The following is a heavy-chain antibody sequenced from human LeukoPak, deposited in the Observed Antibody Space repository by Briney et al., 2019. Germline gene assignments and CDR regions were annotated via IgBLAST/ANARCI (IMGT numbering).Heavy chain of an antibody. V-gene: IGHV1-2*02. CDR1: GYTFTGYY. Sequence: ETSVKVSCKASGYTFTGYYMHWVRQAPGQGLEWMGWINPNSGGTNYAQKFQGRVTMTRDTSISTAYMELSRLRSDDTAVYYCARARSIVVVPAGFDYWGQGTLVTVSS. D-gene: IGHD2-2*01. J-gene: IGHJ4*02. CDR2: INPNSGGT. CDR3: ARARSIVVVPAGFDY.